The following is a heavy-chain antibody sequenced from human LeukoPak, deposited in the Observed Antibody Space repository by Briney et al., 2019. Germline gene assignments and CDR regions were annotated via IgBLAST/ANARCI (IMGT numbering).Heavy chain of an antibody. J-gene: IGHJ4*02. Sequence: GGSLRLSCAASGFTFSSYRMNWVRQTPGEGLEWVSSISSSSSYIYYVDSVKGRFSISRDDSKNTLYLQMNSLRAEDTAVYYCARVRGNCAGGSCYLDYWGQGTLVTVSS. D-gene: IGHD2-8*02. CDR3: ARVRGNCAGGSCYLDY. CDR1: GFTFSSYR. V-gene: IGHV3-21*01. CDR2: ISSSSSYI.